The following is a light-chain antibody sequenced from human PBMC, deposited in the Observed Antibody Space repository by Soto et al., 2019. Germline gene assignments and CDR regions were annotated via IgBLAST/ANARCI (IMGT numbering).Light chain of an antibody. Sequence: QSALTQPASVSGSPGQSITISYTGTSSDVGGYNYVSWYQQYPGKAPKLMIYEVTNRPSGVSNRFSGSKSGNTASLTISGLQAEDEADYYCDSYTSSRTWVFGGGTKLTVL. CDR1: SSDVGGYNY. CDR2: EVT. CDR3: DSYTSSRTWV. J-gene: IGLJ3*02. V-gene: IGLV2-14*01.